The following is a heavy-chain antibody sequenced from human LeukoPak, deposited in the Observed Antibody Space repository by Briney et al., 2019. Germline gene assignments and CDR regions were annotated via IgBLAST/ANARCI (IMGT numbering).Heavy chain of an antibody. CDR2: MNPNSGNT. CDR3: ARDDNGMDV. J-gene: IGHJ6*04. V-gene: IGHV1-8*01. Sequence: ASVKVSCKASGYTFTSYDINWVRQATGQGLEWMGWMNPNSGNTGYAQKFQGWVTMTRDTSISTAYMELSRLRSDDTAVYYCARDDNGMDVWGKGTTVTVSS. D-gene: IGHD3-22*01. CDR1: GYTFTSYD.